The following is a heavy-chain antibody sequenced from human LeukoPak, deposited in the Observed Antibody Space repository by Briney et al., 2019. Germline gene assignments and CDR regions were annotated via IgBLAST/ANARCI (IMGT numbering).Heavy chain of an antibody. V-gene: IGHV3-23*01. CDR2: ISGSGGST. CDR1: GFTFSNYA. J-gene: IGHJ3*02. D-gene: IGHD1-26*01. Sequence: PGGSLRLSCAASGFTFSNYAMSRVRQAPGTGLEGVSAISGSGGSTYYADSVKGRFTISRDNSKNTLYLQMNSLRAEDTAVYYCAKAMWERPLDAFDIWGQGTMATVSS. CDR3: AKAMWERPLDAFDI.